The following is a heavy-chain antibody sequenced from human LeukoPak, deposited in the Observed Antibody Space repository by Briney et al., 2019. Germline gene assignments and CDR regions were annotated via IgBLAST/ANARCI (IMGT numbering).Heavy chain of an antibody. V-gene: IGHV4-39*01. Sequence: SENLSLTCTVSGGSISSSSYYWGWIRQPPGKGLEWIGSIYYSGSTYYNPSLKSRVTISVDTSKNQFSLKLSSVTAADTAVYYCARQGLRIDYWGQGTLVTVSS. D-gene: IGHD4-17*01. CDR2: IYYSGST. CDR1: GGSISSSSYY. CDR3: ARQGLRIDY. J-gene: IGHJ4*02.